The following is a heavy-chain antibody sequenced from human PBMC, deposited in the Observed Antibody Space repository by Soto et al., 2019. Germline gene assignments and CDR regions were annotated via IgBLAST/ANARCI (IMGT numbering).Heavy chain of an antibody. CDR1: GYSFTSYW. CDR2: IDPSDSYT. Sequence: GESLKISCKGSGYSFTSYWISWVRQMPGKGLEWMGRIDPSDSYTNYSPSFQGHVTISADKSISTAYLQWSSLKASDTAMYYCARREYYYDSSGYWFGPWGKGTLVTVSS. CDR3: ARREYYYDSSGYWFGP. D-gene: IGHD3-22*01. J-gene: IGHJ5*02. V-gene: IGHV5-10-1*01.